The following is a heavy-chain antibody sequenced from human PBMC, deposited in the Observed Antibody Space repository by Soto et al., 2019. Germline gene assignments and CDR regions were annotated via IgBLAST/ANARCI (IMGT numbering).Heavy chain of an antibody. CDR3: ARCGHPAGYYGMDV. CDR2: INAGNGNT. CDR1: GYTFTSYA. D-gene: IGHD6-13*01. Sequence: ASVKVSCKASGYTFTSYAMHWVRQAPGQRLEWMGWINAGNGNTKYSQKFQGRVTITRDTSASTAYMELSSLRSEDTAVYYCARCGHPAGYYGMDVWGQGTTVTVSS. V-gene: IGHV1-3*01. J-gene: IGHJ6*02.